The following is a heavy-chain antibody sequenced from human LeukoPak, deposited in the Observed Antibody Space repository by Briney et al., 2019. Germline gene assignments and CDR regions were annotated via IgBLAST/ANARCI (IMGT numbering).Heavy chain of an antibody. CDR1: GFTFSSYG. J-gene: IGHJ4*02. D-gene: IGHD3-16*01. CDR3: AREYYDYVWGSYQ. CDR2: ISSSSSYI. Sequence: GRSLRLSCAASGFTFSSYGMNWVRQAPGKGLEWVSSISSSSSYIYYADSVKGRFTISRDNAKNSLYLQMNSLRAEDTAVYYCAREYYDYVWGSYQWGQGTLVTVSS. V-gene: IGHV3-21*01.